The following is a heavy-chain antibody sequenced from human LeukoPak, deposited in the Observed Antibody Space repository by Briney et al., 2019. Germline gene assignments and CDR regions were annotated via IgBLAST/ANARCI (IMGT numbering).Heavy chain of an antibody. J-gene: IGHJ4*02. CDR2: INTNTGNP. D-gene: IGHD2-15*01. V-gene: IGHV7-4-1*02. CDR1: GYIFTRYA. CDR3: ARDGNLDF. Sequence: ASVKVSCTASGYIFTRYAIHWVRQAPGQGLEWMGWINTNTGNPTYAQGFKGRFVFFLATSANTTYLQISSLKAEDTAVYYCARDGNLDFWGQGTLVTVSS.